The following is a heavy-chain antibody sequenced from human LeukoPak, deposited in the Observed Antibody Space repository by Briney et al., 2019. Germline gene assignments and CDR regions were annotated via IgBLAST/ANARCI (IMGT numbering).Heavy chain of an antibody. CDR2: ISYDGSHK. CDR1: GFTFSSYG. Sequence: QPARSLRLSCAASGFTFSSYGMHWVRQAPGKGLEWVAVISYDGSHKYYADSVKGRLTISRDNSKNTLYLQMNSLRAEDTAVYYCAKGPETGWYEYFQHWGQGTLVTVSS. J-gene: IGHJ1*01. D-gene: IGHD6-19*01. CDR3: AKGPETGWYEYFQH. V-gene: IGHV3-30*18.